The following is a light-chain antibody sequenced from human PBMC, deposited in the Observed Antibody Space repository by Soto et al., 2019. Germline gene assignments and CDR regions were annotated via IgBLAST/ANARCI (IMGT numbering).Light chain of an antibody. Sequence: QSALTQPASVSGSPGPSITISCTGTSSDVGGYNYVSWYQQHPGKAPKLMIYEVSNRPSGVSNRFSGSKSGNTASLTISGLQAEDEADYYCSSYTSSSTLFVFGGGTKVTVL. CDR3: SSYTSSSTLFV. CDR2: EVS. CDR1: SSDVGGYNY. J-gene: IGLJ2*01. V-gene: IGLV2-14*01.